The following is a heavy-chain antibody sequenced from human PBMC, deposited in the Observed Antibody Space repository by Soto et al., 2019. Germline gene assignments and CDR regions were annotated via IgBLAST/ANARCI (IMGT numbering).Heavy chain of an antibody. Sequence: PGGSLRLSCAASGFTFSSYAMSWVRQAPGKGLEWVSAISGSGGSTYYADSVKGRFTISRDNSKNTLYLQMNSLRAEDTAVYYCAKTWAVVASGLHDAFDIWGQGTMVTVSS. V-gene: IGHV3-23*01. J-gene: IGHJ3*02. CDR1: GFTFSSYA. CDR2: ISGSGGST. CDR3: AKTWAVVASGLHDAFDI. D-gene: IGHD3-22*01.